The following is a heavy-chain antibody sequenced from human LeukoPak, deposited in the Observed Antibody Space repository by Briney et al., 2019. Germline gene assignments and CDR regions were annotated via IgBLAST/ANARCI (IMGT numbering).Heavy chain of an antibody. CDR3: ARDDSSGYRPFY. J-gene: IGHJ4*02. CDR2: INPSGGST. V-gene: IGHV1-46*03. D-gene: IGHD3-22*01. CDR1: GYTFTSYY. Sequence: ASVKVSCKASGYTFTSYYMHWVRQAPGQGLEWMGIINPSGGSTSYAQKFQGRVTMTRNTSTSTVYMELRSLRSEDTAVYYCARDDSSGYRPFYWGQGTLVTVSS.